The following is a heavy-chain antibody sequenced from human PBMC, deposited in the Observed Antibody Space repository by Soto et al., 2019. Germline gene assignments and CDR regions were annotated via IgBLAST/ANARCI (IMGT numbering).Heavy chain of an antibody. Sequence: QVQLVQSGAEVKRPGSSVKVSCKASGDTFNFYSINWVRQAPGLGLEWMGRVNPIVSRSNYAQKFQGRVTXTXDXPTSTAYMELSSLRSEDTAIYYCASSYGSGYRAFDYWGQGALVTVSS. J-gene: IGHJ4*02. V-gene: IGHV1-69*02. CDR1: GDTFNFYS. D-gene: IGHD3-10*01. CDR3: ASSYGSGYRAFDY. CDR2: VNPIVSRS.